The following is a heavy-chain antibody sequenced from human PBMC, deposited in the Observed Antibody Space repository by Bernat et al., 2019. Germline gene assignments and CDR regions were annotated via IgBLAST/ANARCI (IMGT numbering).Heavy chain of an antibody. CDR2: ISGSGGST. D-gene: IGHD6-19*01. Sequence: EVQLLESGGGLVQPGGSLRLSCAASGFTFSSYAMSWVRQAPGKGLEWVSAISGSGGSTYYADYVKGRFTISRDNSKNTLYLQMNSLRAEDTAVYYCAKDRRVAGTLPQLGYWGQGTLVTVSS. J-gene: IGHJ4*02. CDR1: GFTFSSYA. CDR3: AKDRRVAGTLPQLGY. V-gene: IGHV3-23*01.